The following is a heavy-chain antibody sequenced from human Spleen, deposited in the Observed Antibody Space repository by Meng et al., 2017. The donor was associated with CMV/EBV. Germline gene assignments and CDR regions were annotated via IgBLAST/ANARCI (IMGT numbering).Heavy chain of an antibody. V-gene: IGHV4-39*07. Sequence: QLQLHDESSGLVKPSAPLSLTGTVAGGSISSSSYYWGWIRQPPGKGLEWIGEINHSGSIYSNPSLKSRVTMSVDTSKNQFSLKLSSVTAADTAVYYCARGPPLRYFDWPSYDYWGQGTLVTVSS. CDR1: GGSISSSSYY. CDR2: INHSGSI. CDR3: ARGPPLRYFDWPSYDY. J-gene: IGHJ4*02. D-gene: IGHD3-9*01.